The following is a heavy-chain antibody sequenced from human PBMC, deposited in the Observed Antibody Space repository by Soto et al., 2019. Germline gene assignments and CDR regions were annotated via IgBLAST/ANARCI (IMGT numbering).Heavy chain of an antibody. CDR3: AHRTTTVTWWFDP. Sequence: SETLSLTCTVSGGSISSYYWSWIRQPPGKGLEWIGYIYYSGSTNYNPSLKSRVTITKDTSKNQVVLTMTNMDPADTATYFCAHRTTTVTWWFDPWGQGTLVTVSS. D-gene: IGHD4-17*01. CDR1: GGSISSYY. V-gene: IGHV4-59*01. J-gene: IGHJ5*02. CDR2: IYYSGST.